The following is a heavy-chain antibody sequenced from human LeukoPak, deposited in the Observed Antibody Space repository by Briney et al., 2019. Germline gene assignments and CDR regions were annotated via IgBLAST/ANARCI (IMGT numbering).Heavy chain of an antibody. Sequence: PGGSLRLSCAASGFTFSRNAMIWVRQAPGKGLEWVSAISGSGSDTYYADSVKGRFTISRDNSKNTVYLRMNSLRAEDTAIYYCANDPWGSRGYFDYWGQGTLVTVSS. V-gene: IGHV3-23*01. J-gene: IGHJ4*02. CDR3: ANDPWGSRGYFDY. D-gene: IGHD7-27*01. CDR2: ISGSGSDT. CDR1: GFTFSRNA.